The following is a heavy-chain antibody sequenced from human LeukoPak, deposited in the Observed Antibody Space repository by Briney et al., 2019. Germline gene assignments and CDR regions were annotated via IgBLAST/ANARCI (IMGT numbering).Heavy chain of an antibody. J-gene: IGHJ4*02. CDR2: IKCDGCEK. CDR1: GFTFSRSW. Sequence: GGSLRLSCAASGFTFSRSWMHRVCQAPEKGLEWVADIKCDGCEKYYVDSVKGRLTISRDNAKNLLYLQVSSLRAEDTAVYYCARLDYYGSGKYYFDYWGQGTLVTVSS. V-gene: IGHV3-52*01. D-gene: IGHD3-10*01. CDR3: ARLDYYGSGKYYFDY.